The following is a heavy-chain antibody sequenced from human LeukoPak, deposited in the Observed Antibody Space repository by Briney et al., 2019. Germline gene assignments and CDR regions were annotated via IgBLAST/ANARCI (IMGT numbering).Heavy chain of an antibody. CDR2: IYYSGST. V-gene: IGHV4-39*07. J-gene: IGHJ4*02. CDR3: ARDCVGEGGGY. D-gene: IGHD3-16*01. Sequence: PSETLSLTCTVSGGSISSSSYYWGWIRQPPGKGLEWIGSIYYSGSTYYNPSLKSRVTISVDTSKNQFSLKLSSVTAADTAVYYCARDCVGEGGGYWGQGTLVTVSS. CDR1: GGSISSSSYY.